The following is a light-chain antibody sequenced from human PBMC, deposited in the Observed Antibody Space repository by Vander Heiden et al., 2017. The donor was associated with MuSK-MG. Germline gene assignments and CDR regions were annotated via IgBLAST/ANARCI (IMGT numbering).Light chain of an antibody. CDR1: SLAPKS. CDR3: QVRASGSRHLV. V-gene: IGLV3-21*02. Sequence: SYVLTQPPSVSVAPGQTATITCGGDSLAPKSGDWYQQKPGQAPVVVVVVDNDRPSGIPERVPCSNSGDRDTPTITMVEAGDKAEDVCQVRASGSRHLVLGGGTKLTVL. CDR2: VDN. J-gene: IGLJ3*02.